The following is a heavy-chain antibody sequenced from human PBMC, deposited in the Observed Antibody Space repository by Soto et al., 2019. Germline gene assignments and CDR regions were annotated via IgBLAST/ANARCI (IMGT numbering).Heavy chain of an antibody. J-gene: IGHJ6*02. CDR1: GGTFSSYA. D-gene: IGHD3-22*01. Sequence: QVQLVQSGAEVKKPGSSVKVSCKASGGTFSSYAISWVRQAPGQGLEWMGGIIPIFGTANYAQKFQGRVTITADESTSTAYMELSSLRSEDTAVYYCARDHTDYYDRSGPGYYGMDVWGQGTPVTVSS. CDR3: ARDHTDYYDRSGPGYYGMDV. V-gene: IGHV1-69*01. CDR2: IIPIFGTA.